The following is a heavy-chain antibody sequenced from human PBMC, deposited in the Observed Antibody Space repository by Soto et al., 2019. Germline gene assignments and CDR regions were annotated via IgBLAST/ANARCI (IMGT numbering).Heavy chain of an antibody. D-gene: IGHD4-17*01. V-gene: IGHV4-39*02. CDR1: GGSISSSSYY. J-gene: IGHJ4*02. CDR2: IYYSGST. Sequence: WETLSLTCTVSGGSISSSSYYWGWIRQPPGKGLEWIGNIYYSGSTSYNPSLKSRVTISVDTSKNQFSLELRSVTAADTAVYYCARDLLDTTVDYYFDSWGPGRLVTVS. CDR3: ARDLLDTTVDYYFDS.